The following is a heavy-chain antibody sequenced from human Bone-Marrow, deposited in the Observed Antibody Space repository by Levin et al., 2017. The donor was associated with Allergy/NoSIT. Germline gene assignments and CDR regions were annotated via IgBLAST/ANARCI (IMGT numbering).Heavy chain of an antibody. V-gene: IGHV4-39*01. J-gene: IGHJ6*03. D-gene: IGHD6-13*01. CDR2: FYDRGST. CDR3: ARQISDGTASAYYMDV. CDR1: GGSISSTSYY. Sequence: SETLSLTCTVSGGSISSTSYYWGWIRQPPGTGLEWIGSFYDRGSTYYNPSLKSRVTISVDTSKNQLSLKVTSVTAVDTAVYYCARQISDGTASAYYMDVWGKGTTVTVSS.